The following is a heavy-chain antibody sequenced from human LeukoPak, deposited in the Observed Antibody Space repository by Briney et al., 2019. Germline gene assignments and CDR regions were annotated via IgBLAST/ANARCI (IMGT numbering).Heavy chain of an antibody. CDR2: IYSGGST. Sequence: GGSLRLSCAASGFTVSSNYMSWVRQAPGKGLEWVSVIYSGGSTYYADSVKGRFTISRDNSKNTLYLQMNSLRAEDTAVYYCARESGAQSQWQQLAQGAFDIWGQGTMVTVSS. CDR1: GFTVSSNY. D-gene: IGHD6-13*01. CDR3: ARESGAQSQWQQLAQGAFDI. J-gene: IGHJ3*02. V-gene: IGHV3-66*01.